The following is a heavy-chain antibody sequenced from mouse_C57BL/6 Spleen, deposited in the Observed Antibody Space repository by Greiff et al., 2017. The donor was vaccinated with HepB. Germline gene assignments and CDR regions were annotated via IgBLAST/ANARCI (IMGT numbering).Heavy chain of an antibody. CDR3: TRWGDYGGAWFAY. CDR1: GYTFTDYE. J-gene: IGHJ3*01. Sequence: QVQLQQSGAELVRPGASVTLSCKASGYTFTDYEMHWVKQTPVHGLEWIGAIDPETGGTAYNQKFKGKAILTADKSSSTAYMELRSLTSEDSAVYYCTRWGDYGGAWFAYWGQGTLVTVSA. CDR2: IDPETGGT. D-gene: IGHD2-13*01. V-gene: IGHV1-15*01.